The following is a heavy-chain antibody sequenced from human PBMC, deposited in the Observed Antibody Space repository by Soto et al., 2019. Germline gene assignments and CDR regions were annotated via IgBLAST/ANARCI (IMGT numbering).Heavy chain of an antibody. V-gene: IGHV1-69*01. CDR1: RGIFSSAT. CDR2: IIPIFGST. D-gene: IGHD5-18*01. Sequence: QVQLLQSGAEVKEPGSSVKVSCRASRGIFSSATINWVRQAPGRGLEWLGWIIPIFGSTSYVEKLQGRVTITADESTSTVYMELSSLRSEDTAVYYWARVSNTGMVNTLYYDMAVWGQGTTVTVSS. CDR3: ARVSNTGMVNTLYYDMAV. J-gene: IGHJ6*02.